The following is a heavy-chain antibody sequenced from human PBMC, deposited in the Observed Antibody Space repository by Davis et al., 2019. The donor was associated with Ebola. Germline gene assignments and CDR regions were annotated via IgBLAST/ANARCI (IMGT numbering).Heavy chain of an antibody. CDR2: ISSSGSTI. Sequence: GESLKISCAASGFTFSSYEMNWVRQAPGKGLEWVSKISSSGSTIYYADSVKGRFTISRDNSKNTLYLQMNSLRAEDTAVYYCARDGGEWELLQNFDYWGQGTLVTVSS. CDR3: ARDGGEWELLQNFDY. V-gene: IGHV3-48*03. J-gene: IGHJ4*02. CDR1: GFTFSSYE. D-gene: IGHD1-26*01.